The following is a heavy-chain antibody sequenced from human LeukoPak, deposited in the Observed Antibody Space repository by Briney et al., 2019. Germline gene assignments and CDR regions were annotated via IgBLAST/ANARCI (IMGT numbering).Heavy chain of an antibody. CDR1: GFTFSDSA. J-gene: IGHJ5*02. D-gene: IGHD4-17*01. CDR2: IRSKANNYAT. CDR3: TRRYGKNSWWFDP. Sequence: GGSLRLSCAVSGFTFSDSAMHWVRQASGKGLEWVGRIRSKANNYATTYDASVRGRFTISRDDSKNTAYLQMNSLKTEDTAVYYCTRRYGKNSWWFDPWGQGTLVTVSS. V-gene: IGHV3-73*01.